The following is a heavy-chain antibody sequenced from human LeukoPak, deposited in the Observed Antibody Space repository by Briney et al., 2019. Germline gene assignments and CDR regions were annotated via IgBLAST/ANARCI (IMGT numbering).Heavy chain of an antibody. D-gene: IGHD6-19*01. J-gene: IGHJ4*02. Sequence: SETLSLTCTVSGGSISSSSYYWSWIRQPPGKGLEWIGEINHSGSTNYNPSLKSRVTISVDTSKNQFSLKLSSVTAADTAAYYCARGGWTYFDYWGQGTLVTVSS. V-gene: IGHV4-39*07. CDR2: INHSGST. CDR1: GGSISSSSYY. CDR3: ARGGWTYFDY.